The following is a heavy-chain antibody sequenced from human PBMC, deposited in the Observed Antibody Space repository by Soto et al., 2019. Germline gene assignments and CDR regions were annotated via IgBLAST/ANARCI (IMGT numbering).Heavy chain of an antibody. D-gene: IGHD3-3*01. CDR2: ISAYNGNT. CDR1: GYTFTSYG. CDR3: ARILIRFLEWLSPADY. Sequence: ASVKVSCKASGYTFTSYGISWVRQAPGQGLERVGWISAYNGNTSYAQKFRGRLTMTADTSTNTAYMELRSLRSDDTAVYYCARILIRFLEWLSPADYWGQGTLVTVSS. V-gene: IGHV1-18*01. J-gene: IGHJ4*02.